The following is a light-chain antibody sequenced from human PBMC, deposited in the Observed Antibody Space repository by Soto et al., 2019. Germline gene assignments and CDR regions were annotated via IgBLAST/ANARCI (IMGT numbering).Light chain of an antibody. CDR1: TGPVSSSSY. CDR3: LLFVAGSQV. CDR2: DTS. V-gene: IGLV7-43*01. Sequence: QAVVTQEPSLTVSPGATVTLTCGSNTGPVSSSSYPNWFQQKPGQAPRPLIHDTSKKHSWTPARFSGSVHGGKAALTVSGVQPEDEAEYFCLLFVAGSQVFGGGTKVTVL. J-gene: IGLJ2*01.